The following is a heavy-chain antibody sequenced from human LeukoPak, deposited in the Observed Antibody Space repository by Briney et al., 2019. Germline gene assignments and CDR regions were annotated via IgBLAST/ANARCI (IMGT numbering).Heavy chain of an antibody. CDR3: ARPRRTGASYYYYGMDV. D-gene: IGHD7-27*01. J-gene: IGHJ6*02. V-gene: IGHV4-59*08. CDR1: GGSISSYY. Sequence: SETLSLTCTVSGGSISSYYWSWIRQPPGKGLEWIGYIYYSGSTNYNPSLKSRVTISVDTSKNQFSLKLSSVTAADTAVYYCARPRRTGASYYYYGMDVWGQGTTVTVSS. CDR2: IYYSGST.